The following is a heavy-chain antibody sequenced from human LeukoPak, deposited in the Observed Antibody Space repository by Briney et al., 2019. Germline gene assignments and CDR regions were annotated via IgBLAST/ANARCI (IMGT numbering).Heavy chain of an antibody. V-gene: IGHV3-23*01. Sequence: GGSLRLSCAASGFTFSNYNMNWVRQAPGKGLEWVAVTSASGSSTYYADSVKGRFTISRDNSKNTLNLQMNSLRAEDTAVYYCAKRRDWGQGTLVTVSS. CDR2: TSASGSST. J-gene: IGHJ4*02. CDR3: AKRRD. CDR1: GFTFSNYN.